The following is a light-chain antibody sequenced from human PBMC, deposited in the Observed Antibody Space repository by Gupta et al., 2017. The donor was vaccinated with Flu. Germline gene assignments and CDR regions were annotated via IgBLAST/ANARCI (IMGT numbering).Light chain of an antibody. V-gene: IGKV1-5*03. J-gene: IGKJ2*03. CDR1: QSISSW. Sequence: DSQMTQSPSTLSASVGDRVTITCRASQSISSWLAWYQQKPGKAPKLLIYKASSLESGVPSRFSGSGSGTEFTLTISSLQPDDLATYYCQQDNSYSGSFGQGTKLEIK. CDR3: QQDNSYSGS. CDR2: KAS.